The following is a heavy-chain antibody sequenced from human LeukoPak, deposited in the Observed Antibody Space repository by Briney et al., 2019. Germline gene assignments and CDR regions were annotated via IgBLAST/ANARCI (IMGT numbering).Heavy chain of an antibody. CDR3: ARDSGSYQLPLFDY. V-gene: IGHV1-2*02. D-gene: IGHD1-26*01. CDR2: INPNSGGT. Sequence: ASVKVSCKASGYTFTGYYMHWVRQAPGQGLEWMGWINPNSGGTNYAQKFQGRVTMTRGTSISTAYMELSRLRSDDTAVYYCARDSGSYQLPLFDYWGQGTLVTVSS. CDR1: GYTFTGYY. J-gene: IGHJ4*02.